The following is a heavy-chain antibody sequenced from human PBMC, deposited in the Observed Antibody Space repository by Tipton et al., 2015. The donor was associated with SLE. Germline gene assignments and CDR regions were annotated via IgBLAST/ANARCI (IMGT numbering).Heavy chain of an antibody. CDR1: GGSISSGSYY. J-gene: IGHJ4*02. CDR3: ARGYDSTRGLLGWFFDY. Sequence: TLSLTCTVSGGSISSGSYYWSWIRQPAGKGLEWIGYIYTSGSTNYNPSLKSRVTISVDTSKNQFSLKLSFVTAADTALYYCARGYDSTRGLLGWFFDYWGQGTLVTVSS. V-gene: IGHV4-61*09. D-gene: IGHD3-22*01. CDR2: IYTSGST.